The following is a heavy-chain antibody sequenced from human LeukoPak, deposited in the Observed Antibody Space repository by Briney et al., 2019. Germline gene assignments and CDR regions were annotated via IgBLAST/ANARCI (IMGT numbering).Heavy chain of an antibody. Sequence: ASVKVSCKASGYTFTSYGISWVRQAPGQGLEWMGWISAYNGNTNYAQKFQGRVTMTRDTSTSTVYMDLSSLRSEDTAIYYCARRGGCISNSCNLDYWGQGTLVTVSS. CDR1: GYTFTSYG. CDR2: ISAYNGNT. D-gene: IGHD2-2*01. CDR3: ARRGGCISNSCNLDY. J-gene: IGHJ4*02. V-gene: IGHV1-18*01.